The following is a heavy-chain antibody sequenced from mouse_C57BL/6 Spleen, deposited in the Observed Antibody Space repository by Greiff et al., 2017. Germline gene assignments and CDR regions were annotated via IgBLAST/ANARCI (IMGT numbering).Heavy chain of an antibody. Sequence: EVQLQQSGPELVKPGASVKISCKASGYTFTDYYMNWVKQSHGKSLEWIGDINPNNGGTSYNQKFKGKATLTVDKSSSPAYMELRSLTSEDSAVYYCARGGAERTTVVAPYAMDYWGQGTSVTVSS. D-gene: IGHD1-1*01. J-gene: IGHJ4*01. V-gene: IGHV1-26*01. CDR3: ARGGAERTTVVAPYAMDY. CDR2: INPNNGGT. CDR1: GYTFTDYY.